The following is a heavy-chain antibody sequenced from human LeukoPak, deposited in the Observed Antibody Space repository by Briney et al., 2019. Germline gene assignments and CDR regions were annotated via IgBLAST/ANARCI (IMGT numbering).Heavy chain of an antibody. V-gene: IGHV4-39*01. CDR1: GGSISSSSYY. CDR2: IYYSGST. Sequence: SETLSLTCTVSGGSISSSSYYWGWIRQPPGKGLEWIGSIYYSGSTYYNPSLKSRVTISVGTSKNQFSLKLSSVTAADTAVYYCARSFHPHYDFWSGYLSIDYWGQGTLVTVSS. J-gene: IGHJ4*02. CDR3: ARSFHPHYDFWSGYLSIDY. D-gene: IGHD3-3*01.